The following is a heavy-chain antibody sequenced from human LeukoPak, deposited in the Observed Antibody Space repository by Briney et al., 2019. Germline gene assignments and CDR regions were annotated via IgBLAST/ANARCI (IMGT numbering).Heavy chain of an antibody. V-gene: IGHV4-39*07. D-gene: IGHD3-22*01. CDR1: GGSISSSSYY. J-gene: IGHJ4*02. CDR2: IFYSGST. CDR3: ARGAEKGVARPLHYYDSSGYYPNPFLY. Sequence: PSETLSLTCTVSGGSISSSSYYWGWIRQPPGKGLEWIGSIFYSGSTYYNPSLKSRVTISVDTSKNQFSLKLSSVTAADTAVYYCARGAEKGVARPLHYYDSSGYYPNPFLYWGQGTLVTVSS.